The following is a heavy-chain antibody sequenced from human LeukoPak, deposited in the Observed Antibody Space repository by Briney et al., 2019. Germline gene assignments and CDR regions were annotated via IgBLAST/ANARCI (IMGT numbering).Heavy chain of an antibody. D-gene: IGHD3-22*01. CDR3: AREKLDTRCYVDY. Sequence: PGGSLRLSCAGSGFTFSTYWMSWVRQAPGKGLDWVANIKQDGTDKYYVDSVKGRFTISRDNAKNLLYLQMNSLRAEDTAVYYCAREKLDTRCYVDYWGQGTLVTVSS. CDR1: GFTFSTYW. J-gene: IGHJ4*02. CDR2: IKQDGTDK. V-gene: IGHV3-7*01.